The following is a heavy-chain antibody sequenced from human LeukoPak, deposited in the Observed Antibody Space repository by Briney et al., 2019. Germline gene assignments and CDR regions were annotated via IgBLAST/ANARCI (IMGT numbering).Heavy chain of an antibody. D-gene: IGHD4-23*01. CDR1: GFTFNTYG. CDR3: ASTYGGNYGFDY. CDR2: ISYDGSNK. J-gene: IGHJ4*02. V-gene: IGHV3-30*06. Sequence: GGSLRLSCAASGFTFNTYGMNWVRQAPGKGLEWVAVISYDGSNKYYADSVKGRFTISRDNSKNTLYLQMNSLRAEDTAVYYCASTYGGNYGFDYWGQGTLVTVSS.